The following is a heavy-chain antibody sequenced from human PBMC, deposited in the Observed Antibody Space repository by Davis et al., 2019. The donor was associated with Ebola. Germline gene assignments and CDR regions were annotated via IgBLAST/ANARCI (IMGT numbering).Heavy chain of an antibody. Sequence: ASVKVSCKASGYTFTSYGISWVRQAPGQGLEWMGWISAYNGNTNYAQKLQGRVTMTTDTSTSTAYMELRSLRSDDTAVYYCARGAGTVVPAAGTTGYHYYYYMDVWGKGTTVTVSS. CDR3: ARGAGTVVPAAGTTGYHYYYYMDV. CDR1: GYTFTSYG. D-gene: IGHD2-2*01. J-gene: IGHJ6*03. V-gene: IGHV1-18*04. CDR2: ISAYNGNT.